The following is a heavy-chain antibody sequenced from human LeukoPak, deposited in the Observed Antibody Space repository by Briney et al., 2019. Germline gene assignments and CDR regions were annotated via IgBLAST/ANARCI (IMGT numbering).Heavy chain of an antibody. CDR1: GYAFTGYY. CDR2: INPNSGGT. D-gene: IGHD4-17*01. J-gene: IGHJ5*02. CDR3: AREVNGGTTRWFDP. V-gene: IGHV1-2*02. Sequence: ASVKVSCKASGYAFTGYYMHWVRQAPGQGLEWMGWINPNSGGTNYAQTFQGRVTMTRDTPISTAFMELSRLRSDDRAVYYCAREVNGGTTRWFDPWGQGTLVTVSS.